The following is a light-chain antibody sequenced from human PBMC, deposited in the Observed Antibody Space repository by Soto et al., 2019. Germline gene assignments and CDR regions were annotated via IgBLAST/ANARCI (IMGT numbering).Light chain of an antibody. V-gene: IGKV3-15*01. Sequence: EIVMTQSPATLSVFPGERATLSCRASQSVGSDLAWYQQKPGQPPRLLIYSASTRATGVAARFSGSGSGTEFTLTISSLQFEDFAVYYCQQFNNWHTFGQGTKLEIK. CDR3: QQFNNWHT. J-gene: IGKJ2*01. CDR2: SAS. CDR1: QSVGSD.